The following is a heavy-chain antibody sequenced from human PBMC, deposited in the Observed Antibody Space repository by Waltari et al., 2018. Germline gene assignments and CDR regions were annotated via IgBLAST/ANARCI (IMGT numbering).Heavy chain of an antibody. V-gene: IGHV1-69*02. D-gene: IGHD1-1*01. Sequence: HVQLEQSGAEVKKPGSSVKVSCKASGGPFSTYTVTWVRQAPGQGLEWMGSINPCLGISKYAQSLQARLTITVDQSTNTGYMELNNLRPEDTGVYYCARSGEMKGTVDYWGQGTLVTVSS. CDR1: GGPFSTYT. CDR2: INPCLGIS. J-gene: IGHJ4*02. CDR3: ARSGEMKGTVDY.